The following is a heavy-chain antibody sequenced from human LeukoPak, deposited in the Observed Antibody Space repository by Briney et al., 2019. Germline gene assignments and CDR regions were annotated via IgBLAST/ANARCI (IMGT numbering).Heavy chain of an antibody. J-gene: IGHJ4*02. Sequence: PGGSLRLSRAASGFTFSTYGMSWVRPAPGKGLEWVSTISTTGDTTYYTDSVKGRFTISRDNSKNTVYLQMSSLRAEDTAVFYCAKRASGYYFDSWGQGTLVTVSS. CDR1: GFTFSTYG. CDR3: AKRASGYYFDS. CDR2: ISTTGDTT. V-gene: IGHV3-23*01. D-gene: IGHD5-12*01.